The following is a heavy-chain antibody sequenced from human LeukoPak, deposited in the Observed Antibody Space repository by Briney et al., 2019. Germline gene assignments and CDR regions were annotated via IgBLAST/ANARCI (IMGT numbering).Heavy chain of an antibody. CDR1: GFTFDDYA. CDR3: ARDLEYSYGPDAFDI. Sequence: PGGSLRLSCAASGFTFDDYAMHWVRQAPGKGLEWVSGIGTAGEIYYPGSVKGRFTISRDNAKNSLYLQMNSLRAEDTAVYYCARDLEYSYGPDAFDIWGQGTMVTVSS. CDR2: IGTAGEI. D-gene: IGHD5-18*01. J-gene: IGHJ3*02. V-gene: IGHV3-13*01.